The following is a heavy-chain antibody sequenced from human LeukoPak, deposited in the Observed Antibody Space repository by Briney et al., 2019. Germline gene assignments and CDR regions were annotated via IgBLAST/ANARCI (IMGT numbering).Heavy chain of an antibody. J-gene: IGHJ4*02. CDR2: VYYSGST. CDR1: GGSISSSSYY. D-gene: IGHD2-2*01. V-gene: IGHV4-39*07. CDR3: ARFSWGCSTASCYLTN. Sequence: SETLSLTRAVSGGSISSSSYYWGWMRQPPGKGLEWIGSVYYSGSTYYNPSLKSRVTISVDTSKNQFSLKLSSVTAADTAVYYCARFSWGCSTASCYLTNWGQGALVTVSS.